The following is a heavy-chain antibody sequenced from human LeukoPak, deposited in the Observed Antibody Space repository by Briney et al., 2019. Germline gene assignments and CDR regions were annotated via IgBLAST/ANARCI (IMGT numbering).Heavy chain of an antibody. CDR1: GFTVSSNY. D-gene: IGHD4-23*01. CDR3: ARDRDYGGFDY. J-gene: IGHJ4*02. CDR2: IYSVGST. Sequence: GGSLRLSCAASGFTVSSNYMSWVRQAPGKGLEWVSVIYSVGSTYYTDSVKGGFTLSRDNSKNTLYLQMNSLRAEDTAVYYCARDRDYGGFDYWGQGTLVTVSS. V-gene: IGHV3-53*01.